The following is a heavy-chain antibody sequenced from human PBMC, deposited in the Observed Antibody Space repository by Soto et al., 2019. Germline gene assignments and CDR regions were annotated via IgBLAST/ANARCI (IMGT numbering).Heavy chain of an antibody. CDR3: ARSYYDILTGYYYFDY. Sequence: ASETLSLTCTVSGGSISSSSYYWGWIRQPPGKGLEWIGSIYYSGSTYYNPSLKSRVTISVDTSKNQFSLKLSSVTAADTAVYYCARSYYDILTGYYYFDYWGQGTLVTVSS. CDR2: IYYSGST. J-gene: IGHJ4*02. V-gene: IGHV4-39*01. CDR1: GGSISSSSYY. D-gene: IGHD3-9*01.